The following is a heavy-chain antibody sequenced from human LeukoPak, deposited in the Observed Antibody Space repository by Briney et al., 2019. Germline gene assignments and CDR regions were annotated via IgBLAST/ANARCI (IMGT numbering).Heavy chain of an antibody. V-gene: IGHV3-33*01. CDR3: ARSRTFLTYFDY. CDR1: GFTFSSYG. CDR2: IWYDGSNK. Sequence: GGSLRLSCAASGFTFSSYGMHWVRQAPGKGLEWVAVIWYDGSNKYYADSVKGRFTISRDNSKNTLYLQMNSLRAEDTAVYYCARSRTFLTYFDYWGQGTLVTVS. J-gene: IGHJ4*02.